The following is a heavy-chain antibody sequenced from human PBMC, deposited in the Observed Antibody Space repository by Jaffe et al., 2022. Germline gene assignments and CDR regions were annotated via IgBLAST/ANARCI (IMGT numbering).Heavy chain of an antibody. CDR3: ARLSGGSWKNAFDI. V-gene: IGHV3-35*02. J-gene: IGHJ3*02. D-gene: IGHD2-15*01. Sequence: EVQLVESGGGLVQPGGSLRLSCAASGFTFSNSDMNWVHQAPGKGLEWVSGVSWNGSRTHYADSVKGQFIISRDNSRNTLYLQTNSLRAEDTAVYYCARLSGGSWKNAFDIWGQGTMVTVSS. CDR2: VSWNGSRT. CDR1: GFTFSNSD.